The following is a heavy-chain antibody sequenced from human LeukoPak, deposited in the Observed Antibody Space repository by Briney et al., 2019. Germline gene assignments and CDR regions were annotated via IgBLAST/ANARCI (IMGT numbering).Heavy chain of an antibody. Sequence: PGGSLRLSCAASGFTVSSNYMSWVRQAPGKGLEWVSVIYSGGSTYYADSVKGRFTISRHNSKNTLYLQMNSLRAEDTAVYYCASTSSGWYSVYYGMDVWGQGTTVTVSS. D-gene: IGHD6-19*01. CDR2: IYSGGST. V-gene: IGHV3-53*04. CDR3: ASTSSGWYSVYYGMDV. CDR1: GFTVSSNY. J-gene: IGHJ6*02.